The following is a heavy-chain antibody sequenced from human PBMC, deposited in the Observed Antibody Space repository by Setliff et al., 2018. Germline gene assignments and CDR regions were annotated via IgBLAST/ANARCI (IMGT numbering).Heavy chain of an antibody. D-gene: IGHD5-18*01. J-gene: IGHJ6*02. CDR3: VRDRTAYSYGLDV. CDR2: INHSGST. V-gene: IGHV4-34*01. Sequence: SETLSLTCTVYGASFSDYYWGWIRQPPGKGLEWIAEINHSGSTNYNPSLKSRVTISVDTSKNQFSLKLSSVTAADTAVYYCVRDRTAYSYGLDVWGQGTTVTVSS. CDR1: GASFSDYY.